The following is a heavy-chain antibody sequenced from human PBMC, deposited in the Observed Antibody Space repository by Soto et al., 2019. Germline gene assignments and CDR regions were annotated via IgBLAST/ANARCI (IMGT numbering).Heavy chain of an antibody. D-gene: IGHD1-26*01. CDR2: IYHSGST. Sequence: PSETLSISCAVSGGTISSGGDSWSWIRQSPGKGLEWIGYIYHSGSTYYNPSLKSRVTISVDRSKNQFSLKLSSVTAADTAVYSCAAGGGIPRYYWGQGTLVT. CDR1: GGTISSGGDS. CDR3: AAGGGIPRYY. V-gene: IGHV4-30-2*06. J-gene: IGHJ4*02.